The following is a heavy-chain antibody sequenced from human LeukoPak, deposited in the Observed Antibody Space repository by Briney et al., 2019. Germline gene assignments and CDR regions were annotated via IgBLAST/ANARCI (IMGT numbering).Heavy chain of an antibody. V-gene: IGHV1-3*01. Sequence: ASVKVSCKASGNTFTSYAMHWVRQAPGQRLEWMGWINAGNGNTKYSQKFQGRVTITRDTSASTAYMELSSLRSEDTAVYYCARGLGGRRVYYYYGMDVWGKGTTVTVSS. D-gene: IGHD3-16*01. CDR2: INAGNGNT. CDR1: GNTFTSYA. CDR3: ARGLGGRRVYYYYGMDV. J-gene: IGHJ6*04.